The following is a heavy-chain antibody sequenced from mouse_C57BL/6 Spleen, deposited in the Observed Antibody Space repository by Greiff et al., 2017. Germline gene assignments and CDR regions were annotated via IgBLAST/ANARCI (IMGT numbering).Heavy chain of an antibody. J-gene: IGHJ2*01. V-gene: IGHV1-55*01. Sequence: QVHVKQPGAELVKPGASVKMSCKASGYTFTSYWITWVKQRPGQGLEWIGDIYPGSGSTNYNEKFKSKATLTVDTSSSTAYMQLSSLTSEDSAVYYCARSDTTVDYFDYWGQGTTLTVSS. D-gene: IGHD1-1*01. CDR3: ARSDTTVDYFDY. CDR1: GYTFTSYW. CDR2: IYPGSGST.